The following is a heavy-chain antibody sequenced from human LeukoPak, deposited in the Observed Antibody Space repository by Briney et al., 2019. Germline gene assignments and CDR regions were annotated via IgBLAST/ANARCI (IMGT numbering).Heavy chain of an antibody. Sequence: SETLSLTCAVYGGSFSGYYWSWIRQPPGKGLEWIGEINHSGSTNYNPSLKSRVTISVDTSKNQFSLKLSSVTAADTAVYYCASHRRDGYNFWGQGTLFTVSS. J-gene: IGHJ4*02. CDR2: INHSGST. V-gene: IGHV4-34*01. CDR1: GGSFSGYY. D-gene: IGHD5-24*01. CDR3: ASHRRDGYNF.